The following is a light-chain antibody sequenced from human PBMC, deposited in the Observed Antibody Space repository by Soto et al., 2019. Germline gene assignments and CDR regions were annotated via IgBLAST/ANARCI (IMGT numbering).Light chain of an antibody. Sequence: QSALTQPPSASGSPGQSVTISCTGTSSDVGGYNYVSWYQQYPGKAPKLMVFEVSRRPSGVPDRFSGSKFGNTASLTVSGLQAEDEADYYCASYGGNNNLLFGGGTKLTVL. J-gene: IGLJ2*01. CDR1: SSDVGGYNY. CDR2: EVS. CDR3: ASYGGNNNLL. V-gene: IGLV2-8*01.